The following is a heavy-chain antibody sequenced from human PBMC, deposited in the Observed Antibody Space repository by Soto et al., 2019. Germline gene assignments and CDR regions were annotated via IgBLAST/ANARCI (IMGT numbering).Heavy chain of an antibody. J-gene: IGHJ5*02. Sequence: SETLSLTCTVSGGSISGGGSYWSWIRQHPGKGLEWIGYIYYSGSTYYNPSLKSRVTISVDTSKNQFSLKLSSVTAADTAVYYCARDFGGYCSGGSCYRYDPWGQGTLVTVSS. CDR1: GGSISGGGSY. D-gene: IGHD2-15*01. V-gene: IGHV4-31*03. CDR2: IYYSGST. CDR3: ARDFGGYCSGGSCYRYDP.